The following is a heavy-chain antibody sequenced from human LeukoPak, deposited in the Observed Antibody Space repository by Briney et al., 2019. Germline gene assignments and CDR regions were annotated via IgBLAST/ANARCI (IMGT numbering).Heavy chain of an antibody. CDR3: ARVAATTVKEYYFDY. CDR1: GGSISSSSYY. CDR2: IYYSGST. Sequence: SETLSLTCTVSGGSISSSSYYWGWIRQPPGKGLEWIGSIYYSGSTYYNPSLKSRVTISVDTSKNQFSLKLSSVTAADTAVYYCARVAATTVKEYYFDYWGQGTLVTVSS. J-gene: IGHJ4*02. D-gene: IGHD4-11*01. V-gene: IGHV4-39*07.